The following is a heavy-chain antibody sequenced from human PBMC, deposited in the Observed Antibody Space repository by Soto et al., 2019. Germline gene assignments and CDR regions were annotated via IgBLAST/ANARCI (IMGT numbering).Heavy chain of an antibody. CDR1: GGSISRGGYY. CDR2: IYYSGST. Sequence: SETLSLTCTVSGGSISRGGYYWSWVRQHPGKGLEWIGYIYYSGSTYYNPSLKSRVTISVDTSKNQFSLKLSSVTAADPAVYYCAAAAGTLIGTLQHWGQGTLVTVSS. CDR3: AAAAGTLIGTLQH. D-gene: IGHD6-13*01. V-gene: IGHV4-31*03. J-gene: IGHJ1*01.